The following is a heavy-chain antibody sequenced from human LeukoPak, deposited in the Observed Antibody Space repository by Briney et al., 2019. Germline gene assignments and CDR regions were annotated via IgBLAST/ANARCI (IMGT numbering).Heavy chain of an antibody. Sequence: PSGGSLRLSCAASGFTFSSYVMSWVRQAPGKGLEWVSAISNGGGSTYYADSVKGRFTISRDNSKNTLYLQMNSLRAEDTAIYYCAKPLYDSSGVGRYFDYWGQGTLVTVSS. J-gene: IGHJ4*02. CDR3: AKPLYDSSGVGRYFDY. V-gene: IGHV3-23*01. CDR2: ISNGGGST. D-gene: IGHD3-22*01. CDR1: GFTFSSYV.